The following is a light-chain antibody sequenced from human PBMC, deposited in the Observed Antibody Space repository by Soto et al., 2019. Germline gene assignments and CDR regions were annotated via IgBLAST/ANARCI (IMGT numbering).Light chain of an antibody. V-gene: IGKV1-5*01. CDR3: QHYNSYSEA. CDR2: DAS. J-gene: IGKJ1*01. CDR1: QAVNGW. Sequence: DIQMTQYPSTLYASVGYRVTITCRASQAVNGWLAWYQHKPGKAPKLLIYDASSLESGVPSRFSGSGSGTEFTLTISSLQPDDFATYYCQHYNSYSEAFGQGTKVDIK.